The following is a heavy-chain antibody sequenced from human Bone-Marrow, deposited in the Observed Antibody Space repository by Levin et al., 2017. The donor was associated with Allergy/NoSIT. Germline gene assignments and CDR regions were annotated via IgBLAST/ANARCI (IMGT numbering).Heavy chain of an antibody. D-gene: IGHD4-11*01. J-gene: IGHJ4*02. Sequence: PSETLSLTCAVYGGSFSGYYWSWIRQPPGKGLEWIGEINHSGSTNYNPSLKSRVTISVDTSKNQFSLKLSSVTAADTAVYYCARFGRTTVTSFDYWGQGTLVTVSS. CDR2: INHSGST. CDR1: GGSFSGYY. CDR3: ARFGRTTVTSFDY. V-gene: IGHV4-34*01.